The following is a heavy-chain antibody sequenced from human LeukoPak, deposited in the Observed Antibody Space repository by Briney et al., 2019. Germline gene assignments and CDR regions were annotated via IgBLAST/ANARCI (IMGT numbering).Heavy chain of an antibody. CDR2: IRYDGSNK. CDR1: GFTFSSYG. V-gene: IGHV3-30*02. CDR3: AKGPIYYGSGSYKSYYYYGMDV. J-gene: IGHJ6*02. D-gene: IGHD3-10*01. Sequence: SGGSLRLSCAASGFTFSSYGMHRVRQAPGKGLEWVAFIRYDGSNKYYADSMKGRFTISRDNSKNTLYLQMNSLRAEDTAVYYCAKGPIYYGSGSYKSYYYYGMDVWGQGTTVTVSS.